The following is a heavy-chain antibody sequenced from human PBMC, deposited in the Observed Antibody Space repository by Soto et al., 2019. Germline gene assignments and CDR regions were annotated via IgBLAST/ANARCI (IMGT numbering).Heavy chain of an antibody. D-gene: IGHD2-15*01. V-gene: IGHV3-23*01. CDR1: GFTFSSYA. J-gene: IGHJ2*01. CDR3: VKAARILGRRYFDL. Sequence: EEQLLESGGGLIQPGGSLRLACAASGFTFSSYAMTWVRQAPGKGLEWVSSISFSDGGTYYADSVKGRLTISRDNSKNTLFLQMNSLRVEDTAVYYCVKAARILGRRYFDLWGRGTLVTVSS. CDR2: ISFSDGGT.